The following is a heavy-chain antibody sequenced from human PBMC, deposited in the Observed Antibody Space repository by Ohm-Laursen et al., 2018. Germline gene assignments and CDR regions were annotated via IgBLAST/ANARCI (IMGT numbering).Heavy chain of an antibody. Sequence: SLRLSCAASGFTFSTYAMSWVRQAPGKGLEWVSGNSGSGDSTHYAASVKGRFTISRDNSKNTLYLQMNSLRAEDTAVYYCARESSGYYAFDIWGQGTMVTVSS. J-gene: IGHJ3*02. CDR1: GFTFSTYA. D-gene: IGHD3-22*01. CDR2: NSGSGDST. V-gene: IGHV3-23*01. CDR3: ARESSGYYAFDI.